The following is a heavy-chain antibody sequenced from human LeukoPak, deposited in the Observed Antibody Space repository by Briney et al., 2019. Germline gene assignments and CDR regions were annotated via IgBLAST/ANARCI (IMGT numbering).Heavy chain of an antibody. CDR2: INSDGSTT. V-gene: IGHV3-74*01. Sequence: GGSLRLSCAASGFTFSSYAMSWVRQAPGKGLVWVSRINSDGSTTTYADSVKGRFTISRDNAKKTLYLQMNSLRVEDTAVYYCARALDTAIVTGPGGFGGYWGQGTLVTVSS. CDR1: GFTFSSYA. J-gene: IGHJ4*02. CDR3: ARALDTAIVTGPGGFGGY. D-gene: IGHD5-18*01.